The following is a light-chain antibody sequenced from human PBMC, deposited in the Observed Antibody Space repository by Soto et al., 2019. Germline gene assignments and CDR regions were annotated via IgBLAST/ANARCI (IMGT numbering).Light chain of an antibody. CDR3: SSYTSSSIWL. CDR1: SSDVGSYNR. J-gene: IGLJ2*01. Sequence: QYALTQPPSVSGSPGQSVTISCTGTSSDVGSYNRVSWYQQPPGTAPKLMIYEGSNRPSGVPDRFSGTKSGNTASLTISGLQAEDEADYYCSSYTSSSIWLFGGWTKLTVL. CDR2: EGS. V-gene: IGLV2-18*02.